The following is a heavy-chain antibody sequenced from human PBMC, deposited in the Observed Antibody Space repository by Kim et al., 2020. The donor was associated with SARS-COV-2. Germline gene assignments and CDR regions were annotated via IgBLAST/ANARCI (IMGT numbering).Heavy chain of an antibody. CDR1: GGSISSGGYY. Sequence: SETLSLTCTVSGGSISSGGYYWSWIRQHPGKGLEWIGYIYYSGSTYYNPSLKSRVTISVDTSKNQFSLKLSSVTAADTAVYYCATGIAAAGTKALGYWGQGTLVTVSS. D-gene: IGHD6-13*01. J-gene: IGHJ4*02. V-gene: IGHV4-31*03. CDR2: IYYSGST. CDR3: ATGIAAAGTKALGY.